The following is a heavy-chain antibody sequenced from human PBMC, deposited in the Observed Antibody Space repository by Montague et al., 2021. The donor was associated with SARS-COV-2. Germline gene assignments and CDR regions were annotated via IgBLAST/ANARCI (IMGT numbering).Heavy chain of an antibody. CDR1: GGSVSSGSYF. V-gene: IGHV4-61*01. J-gene: IGHJ6*02. CDR2: IYYSGST. Sequence: SETLSLTCTLSGGSVSSGSYFWSWIRQPPGKGLDWIGYIYYSGSTNYXPSLKSRVTILVDTSKNQFSLKLSSVTAADTAVYYCAAEEVVTPHSYYYYGMDVWGQGTTVTASS. CDR3: AAEEVVTPHSYYYYGMDV. D-gene: IGHD4-23*01.